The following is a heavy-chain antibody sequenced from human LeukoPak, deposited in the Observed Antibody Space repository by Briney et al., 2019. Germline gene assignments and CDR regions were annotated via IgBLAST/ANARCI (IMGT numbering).Heavy chain of an antibody. Sequence: QSGGSLRLSCAASGFTFSSYGMHWVRQAPGKGLEWVAFIQYDGSSKYSDSMKGRFTISRDNGKNTVYLEVNSLRVEDTALYYYAKAADNFDMWGQGTMVTVSS. D-gene: IGHD2-15*01. CDR3: AKAADNFDM. CDR1: GFTFSSYG. J-gene: IGHJ3*02. CDR2: IQYDGSSK. V-gene: IGHV3-30*02.